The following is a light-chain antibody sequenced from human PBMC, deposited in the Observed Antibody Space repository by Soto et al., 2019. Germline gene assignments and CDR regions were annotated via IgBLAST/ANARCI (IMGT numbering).Light chain of an antibody. J-gene: IGLJ3*02. V-gene: IGLV1-40*01. CDR1: SSNIGAGYD. Sequence: QSVPTQPPSVSGAPGQRVTISCTGSSSNIGAGYDVHWYQQLPGTALKLLIYGNSNRPSGVPDRFSGSKSGTSASLAITGLQAEDEADYYCQSYDSSLSGSVFGGGTKLPVL. CDR2: GNS. CDR3: QSYDSSLSGSV.